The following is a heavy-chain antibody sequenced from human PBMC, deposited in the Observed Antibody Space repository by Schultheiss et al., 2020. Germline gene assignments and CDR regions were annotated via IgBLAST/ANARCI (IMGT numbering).Heavy chain of an antibody. CDR1: GFSLSTSGVG. CDR3: AHRRFRMFDP. V-gene: IGHV2-70*12. D-gene: IGHD2-15*01. J-gene: IGHJ5*02. Sequence: SGPTLVKPTQTLTLTCTFSGFSLSTSGVGVSWIRQPPGKALEWLARIDWDDDKYYSTSLKTRLTISKDTSKNQVVLTMTNMDPVDTATYYCAHRRFRMFDPWGQGTLVTVSS. CDR2: IDWDDDK.